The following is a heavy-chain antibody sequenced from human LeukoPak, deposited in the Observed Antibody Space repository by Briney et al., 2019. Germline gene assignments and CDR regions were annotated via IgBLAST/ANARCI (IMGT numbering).Heavy chain of an antibody. CDR1: GYSFTSYG. J-gene: IGHJ4*02. CDR2: ISTYNANT. V-gene: IGHV1-18*01. D-gene: IGHD2-8*01. Sequence: ASVKLSCKASGYSFTSYGISWVRLPPGQGLEWMGWISTYNANTNYALKLPGRVTLTTDTSTNTAYMKLKSLSPDDTAVYYCAREECSSGVCYPSGYWGQGTLVTVSS. CDR3: AREECSSGVCYPSGY.